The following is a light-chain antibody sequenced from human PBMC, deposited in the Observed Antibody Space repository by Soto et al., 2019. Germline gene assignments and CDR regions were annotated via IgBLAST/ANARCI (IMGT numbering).Light chain of an antibody. CDR1: TSDVGSYNY. J-gene: IGLJ1*01. CDR3: SSYRSSSTYV. V-gene: IGLV2-14*01. Sequence: QSALTQPASVSGSPGQSITISCTGTTSDVGSYNYVSWHQQLPGQAPKLMIYEVTYRASGVPDRFSASKSGNTASLTISGLQAGDEADYYCSSYRSSSTYVFGTGTQLTVL. CDR2: EVT.